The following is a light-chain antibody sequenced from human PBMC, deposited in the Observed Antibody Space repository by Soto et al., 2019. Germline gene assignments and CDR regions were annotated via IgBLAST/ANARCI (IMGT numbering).Light chain of an antibody. CDR2: DVS. CDR3: CSYAGSYTPHVV. Sequence: QSALTQPASVSGSPGQSITISCSGTSSDIGTYDHVAWFQQFPGKTPKLMIYDVSKRPSGVPDRFSGSKSGNTASLTISGLQAEDEADYYCCSYAGSYTPHVVFGGGTKLTVL. CDR1: SSDIGTYDH. V-gene: IGLV2-11*01. J-gene: IGLJ2*01.